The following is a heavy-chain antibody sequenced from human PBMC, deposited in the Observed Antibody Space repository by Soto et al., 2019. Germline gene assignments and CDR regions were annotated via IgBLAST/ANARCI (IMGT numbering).Heavy chain of an antibody. D-gene: IGHD3-10*01. CDR3: ARAIGWFGELLGGYYFDY. CDR1: GGSISSGGYS. J-gene: IGHJ4*02. CDR2: IYHSGST. Sequence: QLQLQESGSGRVKPSQTLSLTCAVSGGSISSGGYSWSWIRQPPGKGLEWIGYIYHSGSTYYNPSLKSRVTISVDRSKNQFSLKLSSVTAADTAVYYCARAIGWFGELLGGYYFDYWGQGTLVTVSS. V-gene: IGHV4-30-2*01.